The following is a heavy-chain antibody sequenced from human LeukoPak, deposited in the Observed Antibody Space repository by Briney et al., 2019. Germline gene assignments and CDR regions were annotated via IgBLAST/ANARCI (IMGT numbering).Heavy chain of an antibody. CDR3: ARGPPACSTNCYGYLDY. J-gene: IGHJ4*02. Sequence: PGGSLRLYCAASGFTDRGNYLSWVRQAPGKGLEWIPHIYSGGDTYYPDAVRGRFTNSRDNSKNTLYLQMNSLRAEDTAVYYCARGPPACSTNCYGYLDYWGQGTLVTVSS. V-gene: IGHV3-53*01. CDR2: IYSGGDT. CDR1: GFTDRGNY. D-gene: IGHD2-2*01.